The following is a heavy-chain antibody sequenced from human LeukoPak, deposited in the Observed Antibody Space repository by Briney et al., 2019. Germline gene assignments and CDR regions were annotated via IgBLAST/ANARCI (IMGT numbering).Heavy chain of an antibody. CDR3: AREGWQQLGS. Sequence: SETLSLTCTVSGGSISSGSYYWSWIRQPAGKGLEWIGRIYTSGSTNYNPSLKSRVTISVDTSKNQFSLKLSSVTAADTAVYYCAREGWQQLGSWGQGTLVTVFS. D-gene: IGHD6-13*01. CDR2: IYTSGST. CDR1: GGSISSGSYY. J-gene: IGHJ5*02. V-gene: IGHV4-61*02.